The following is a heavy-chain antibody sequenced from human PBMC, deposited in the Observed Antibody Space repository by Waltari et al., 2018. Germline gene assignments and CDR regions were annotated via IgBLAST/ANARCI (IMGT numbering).Heavy chain of an antibody. D-gene: IGHD1-26*01. CDR3: ARDSGSYLDY. J-gene: IGHJ4*02. CDR1: GGTFSRYA. V-gene: IGHV1-69*04. CDR2: IIPILGIA. Sequence: QVQLVQSGAEVKKPGSSVKVSCKASGGTFSRYAISWVRQAPGQGLEWMGRIIPILGIANYAQKFQGRVTITAEKSTSTAYMELSSLRSEDTAVYYCARDSGSYLDYWGQGTLVTVSS.